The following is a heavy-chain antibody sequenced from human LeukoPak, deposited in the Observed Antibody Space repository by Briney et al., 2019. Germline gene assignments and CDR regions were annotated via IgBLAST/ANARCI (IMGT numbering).Heavy chain of an antibody. V-gene: IGHV3-7*01. D-gene: IGHD6-19*01. CDR1: GFDFSTSW. Sequence: GGSLRLSRAASGFDFSTSWMSWIRQAPGKGLEWVANINQEGSETYFVGSLKGRFTISRDNAENSLFLQVNSLSAEDTAVYYCARGVYASGWHPDYFDFWGQGTLVAVSS. CDR3: ARGVYASGWHPDYFDF. CDR2: INQEGSET. J-gene: IGHJ4*02.